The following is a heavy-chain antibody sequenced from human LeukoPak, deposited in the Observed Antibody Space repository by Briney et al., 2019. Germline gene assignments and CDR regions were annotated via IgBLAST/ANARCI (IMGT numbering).Heavy chain of an antibody. CDR1: GFTFSTYS. CDR2: ISSTSSTI. V-gene: IGHV3-48*01. Sequence: GGSLRLSCAASGFTFSTYSMNWVRQAPGTGLEWVSYISSTSSTIYYADSVKGRFTISRDNAKNSLYLQMNSLRVEDTAVYYCARGGAARPDFWGQGTLVTVSS. CDR3: ARGGAARPDF. J-gene: IGHJ4*02. D-gene: IGHD6-6*01.